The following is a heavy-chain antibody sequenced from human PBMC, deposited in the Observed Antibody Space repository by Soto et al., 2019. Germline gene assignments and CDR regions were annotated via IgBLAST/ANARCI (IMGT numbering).Heavy chain of an antibody. CDR3: ARGSWVGATHFDY. V-gene: IGHV4-34*01. CDR2: INHSGST. D-gene: IGHD1-26*01. J-gene: IGHJ4*02. CDR1: GGSFRGYY. Sequence: SGTLSLTCAVYGGSFRGYYWGGIRQPPGKGLGWSGEINHSGSTNYNPSLKSRRTISVDTSQNQFSLRLSSVTAADKAVYYCARGSWVGATHFDYWGQGTLVTVSS.